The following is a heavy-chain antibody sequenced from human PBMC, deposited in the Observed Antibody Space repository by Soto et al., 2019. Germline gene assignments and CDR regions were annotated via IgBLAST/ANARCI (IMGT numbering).Heavy chain of an antibody. Sequence: TSASCGGTFSSSYCNLILKKQGKGLEWIGEINHSGSPNYNPSLKSRVTISVDTSKNQFSLKLRSVTAAATAVYYCARGPDVKYVFWGGYSPPQYYYMDVWDKGTTVTVSS. J-gene: IGHJ6*03. CDR3: ARGPDVKYVFWGGYSPPQYYYMDV. CDR2: INHSGSP. CDR1: GGTFSSSY. V-gene: IGHV4-34*01. D-gene: IGHD3-3*01.